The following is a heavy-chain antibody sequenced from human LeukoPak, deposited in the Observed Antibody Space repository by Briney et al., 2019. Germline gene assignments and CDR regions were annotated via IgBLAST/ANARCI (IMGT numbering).Heavy chain of an antibody. D-gene: IGHD3-22*01. CDR1: GFTFSSHA. CDR2: ISSNGGST. Sequence: PGGSLRLSCAASGFTFSSHAMHWVRQAPGKGLEYVSSISSNGGSTYYANSVEGRFTISRDNSKNTMYLQMGSLRAEDMAVYYCARDRSRSGYLSFDFWGQGTLVTVSS. J-gene: IGHJ4*02. CDR3: ARDRSRSGYLSFDF. V-gene: IGHV3-64*01.